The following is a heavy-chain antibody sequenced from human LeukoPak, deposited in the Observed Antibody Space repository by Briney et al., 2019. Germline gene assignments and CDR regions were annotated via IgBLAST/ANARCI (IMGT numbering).Heavy chain of an antibody. D-gene: IGHD3-9*01. CDR3: ARRDDS. Sequence: SETLSLTCAVYGGSFSGYHWSWIRQPPGKGPEWIGEINHSGSTNYNPSLKSRVTISVDTSKNQSSLKLSSVTAADTAVYYCARRDDSWGQGTLVTVSS. J-gene: IGHJ4*02. CDR1: GGSFSGYH. V-gene: IGHV4-34*01. CDR2: INHSGST.